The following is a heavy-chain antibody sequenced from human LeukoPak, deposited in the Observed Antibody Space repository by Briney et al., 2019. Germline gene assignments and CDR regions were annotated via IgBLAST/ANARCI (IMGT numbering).Heavy chain of an antibody. CDR2: IHDSGTT. CDR1: GGSISSYY. V-gene: IGHV4-59*01. D-gene: IGHD3-22*01. J-gene: IGHJ5*02. CDR3: ASIYYNDSAPFDP. Sequence: SETLSLTCTVSGGSISSYYWSWIRQPPGKGLEWFGYIHDSGTTNYNPSLKSRVTISVDTSKNQFSLKLSSVTAADTAVYYCASIYYNDSAPFDPWGQGTLVTVSS.